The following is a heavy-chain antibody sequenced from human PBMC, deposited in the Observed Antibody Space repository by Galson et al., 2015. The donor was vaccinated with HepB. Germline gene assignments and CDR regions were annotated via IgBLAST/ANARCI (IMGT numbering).Heavy chain of an antibody. V-gene: IGHV3-30-3*01. CDR1: GFTFSSYA. CDR2: ISYDGYNK. CDR3: ARDFWQRGISGSPSY. J-gene: IGHJ4*02. Sequence: SLRLSCAASGFTFSSYAMHWVRQAPGRGLEWVAVISYDGYNKYYADSVKGRFTISRDNSKNTLFLLMNSLRAEDTAIYYCARDFWQRGISGSPSYRGQGTLVTVSS. D-gene: IGHD1-26*01.